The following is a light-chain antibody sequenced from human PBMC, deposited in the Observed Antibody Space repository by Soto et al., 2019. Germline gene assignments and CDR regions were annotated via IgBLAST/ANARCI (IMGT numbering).Light chain of an antibody. V-gene: IGLV1-44*01. J-gene: IGLJ2*01. Sequence: QYVLTQPPSASGTPGQRVTIFCSGSSSNIGTNTVIWYQQLPGAAPKVLIYSDNQRPSGVPDRFSGSKSGTSASLAISGLQSEDEADYYCAAWDVSLVVFGGGTKLTVL. CDR2: SDN. CDR3: AAWDVSLVV. CDR1: SSNIGTNT.